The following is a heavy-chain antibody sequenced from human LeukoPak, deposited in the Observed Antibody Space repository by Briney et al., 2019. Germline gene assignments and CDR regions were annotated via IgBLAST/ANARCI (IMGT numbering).Heavy chain of an antibody. CDR1: GGAISSNSYY. V-gene: IGHV4-39*01. CDR2: IYYSGST. D-gene: IGHD6-19*01. CDR3: ARQYSSAWYSADY. Sequence: SETLSLTCTISGGAISSNSYYWGWIRQPPGKGLEWIGSIYYSGSTDYNPSLKSRVTIFVDTSKNQFSLKLSSVTAADTAVYYCARQYSSAWYSADYWGQGTLVTVSS. J-gene: IGHJ4*02.